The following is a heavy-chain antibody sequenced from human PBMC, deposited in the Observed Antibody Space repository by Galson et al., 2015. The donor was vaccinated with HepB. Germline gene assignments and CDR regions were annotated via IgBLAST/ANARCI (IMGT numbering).Heavy chain of an antibody. J-gene: IGHJ2*01. CDR2: IYWDDDK. D-gene: IGHD3-9*01. Sequence: PALVKPPQTLTLTCTFAGFSINTGGVGVGWIRQPPGKALEWLALIYWDDDKRYSPSLKSRLTITKDTSKNQVVLTMTNMDPVDTATYYCARTNVLRYFDWSPNRYWYFDLWGRGTLVTVSS. V-gene: IGHV2-5*02. CDR3: ARTNVLRYFDWSPNRYWYFDL. CDR1: GFSINTGGVG.